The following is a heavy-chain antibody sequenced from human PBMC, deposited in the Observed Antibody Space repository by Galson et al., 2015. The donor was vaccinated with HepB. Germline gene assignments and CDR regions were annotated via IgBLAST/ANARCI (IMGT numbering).Heavy chain of an antibody. Sequence: LRLSCAASGFTFSSYAMHWVRQAPGKGLEWVAVISYDGSNKYYADSVKGRFTISRDNSKNTLYLQMNSLRAEDTAVYYCASRSGSYHDAFDIWGQGTMVTVSS. CDR2: ISYDGSNK. J-gene: IGHJ3*02. D-gene: IGHD3-10*01. V-gene: IGHV3-30-3*01. CDR3: ASRSGSYHDAFDI. CDR1: GFTFSSYA.